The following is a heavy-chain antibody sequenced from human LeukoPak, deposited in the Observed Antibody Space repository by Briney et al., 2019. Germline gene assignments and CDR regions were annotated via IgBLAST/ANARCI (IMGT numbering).Heavy chain of an antibody. CDR3: AKTVAGGFDI. D-gene: IGHD6-19*01. CDR1: GFTFSSYA. V-gene: IGHV3-23*01. CDR2: ISGSGGST. J-gene: IGHJ3*02. Sequence: PGRSLRLSRAASGFTFSSYAMHWVRQAPGKGLEWVSAISGSGGSTYYADSVKGRFTISRDNSKNTLYLQMNSLRAEDTAVYYCAKTVAGGFDIWGQGTMVTVSS.